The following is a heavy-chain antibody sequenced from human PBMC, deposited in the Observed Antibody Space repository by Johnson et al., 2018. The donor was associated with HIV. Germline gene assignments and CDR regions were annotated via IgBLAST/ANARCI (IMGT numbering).Heavy chain of an antibody. D-gene: IGHD6-6*01. CDR1: GFTFSDHY. CDR2: ISSSSSSI. Sequence: QVQLVESGGGLVKPGGSLRLSCAVSGFTFSDHYMSWIRQAPGKGLEWVSYISSSSSSIYYADSVKGRFTISRDNAKNSLYLQMNSLRAEDTAVYYCAKVHSSSSNGFDIWGQGTMVTVSS. CDR3: AKVHSSSSNGFDI. V-gene: IGHV3-11*04. J-gene: IGHJ3*02.